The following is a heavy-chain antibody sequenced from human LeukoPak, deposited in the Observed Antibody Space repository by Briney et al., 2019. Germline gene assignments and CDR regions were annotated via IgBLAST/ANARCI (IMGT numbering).Heavy chain of an antibody. CDR3: ARDGKAGTSMVHFDY. D-gene: IGHD5-18*01. CDR1: GGSISSGGYY. Sequence: PSQTLSLTCTVSGGSISSGGYYWSWIRQPAGEGLEWIGRIYSSGSTNYNPSLRSRVTMSVDTSKNQFSLKVTSVTAADTAVYYCARDGKAGTSMVHFDYWGQGTLVTVSS. J-gene: IGHJ4*02. V-gene: IGHV4-61*02. CDR2: IYSSGST.